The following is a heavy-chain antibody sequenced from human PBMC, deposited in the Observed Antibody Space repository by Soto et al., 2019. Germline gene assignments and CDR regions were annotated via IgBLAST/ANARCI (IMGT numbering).Heavy chain of an antibody. V-gene: IGHV4-59*08. J-gene: IGHJ6*03. CDR1: GGSISSYY. D-gene: IGHD2-15*01. Sequence: QVQLQESGPGLVKPSETLSLTCTVSGGSISSYYWSWIRQPPGEGLEWSGYIFYSGSTNYHPSLKSRVTISVDTSKNQFSLKLSSVTAADTAVYYCARHSCSGGSCYSDYYYYYMDVWGKGTTVTVSS. CDR3: ARHSCSGGSCYSDYYYYYMDV. CDR2: IFYSGST.